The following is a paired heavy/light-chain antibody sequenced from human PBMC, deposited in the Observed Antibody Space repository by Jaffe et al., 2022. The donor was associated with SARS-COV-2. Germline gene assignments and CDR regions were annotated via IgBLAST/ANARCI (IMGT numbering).Light chain of an antibody. CDR1: QGISSF. Sequence: DIQLTQSPSFLSASVGDRVTITCRASQGISSFLAWYQQKPGKAPKLLIYAASTLQSGVPSKFSGSGSGTEFTLTISSLQPEDFATYYCQQLNSYPLTFGGGTKVEIK. CDR3: QQLNSYPLT. J-gene: IGKJ4*01. CDR2: AAS. V-gene: IGKV1-9*01.
Heavy chain of an antibody. J-gene: IGHJ6*02. Sequence: EVQLVESGGGLVQPGGSLRLSCAASGFTFSDHYMDWVRQAPGKGLEWVGRTRNKANSYTTEYAASVKGRFTISGDESKNSLYLQMNSLKTEDTAVYYCARVSPPVAVAGRNYGMDVWGQGTTVTVSS. CDR2: TRNKANSYTT. CDR1: GFTFSDHY. CDR3: ARVSPPVAVAGRNYGMDV. D-gene: IGHD6-19*01. V-gene: IGHV3-72*01.